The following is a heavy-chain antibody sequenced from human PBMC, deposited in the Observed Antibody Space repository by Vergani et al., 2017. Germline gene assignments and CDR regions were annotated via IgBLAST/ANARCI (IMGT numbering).Heavy chain of an antibody. CDR2: IYGGGST. CDR1: GFTVSSNY. CDR3: ARGQPQAGSPTPYGDY. D-gene: IGHD2-15*01. J-gene: IGHJ4*02. Sequence: EVQLVETGGGLIQPGGSLRLSCAASGFTVSSNYMSWVRQAPGKGLEWVSVIYGGGSTYYADSVKGRFTISRDNSKNTLYLQMNSLRVEDTAVYYCARGQPQAGSPTPYGDYWGQGTLVTVSS. V-gene: IGHV3-53*02.